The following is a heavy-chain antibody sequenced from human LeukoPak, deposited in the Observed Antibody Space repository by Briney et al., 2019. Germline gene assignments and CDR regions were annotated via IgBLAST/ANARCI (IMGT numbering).Heavy chain of an antibody. V-gene: IGHV3-23*01. J-gene: IGHJ4*02. D-gene: IGHD1-26*01. CDR1: GFTFDDYG. CDR3: AKAMGATNFDY. CDR2: IRGNGDGT. Sequence: PGGSLRLSCAASGFTFDDYGMSWVRQAPGKGLEWVSTIRGNGDGTNYADSVKGRFTISRDNSKNTLYLQMNSLRAEDTAVYYCAKAMGATNFDYWGQGTLVTVSS.